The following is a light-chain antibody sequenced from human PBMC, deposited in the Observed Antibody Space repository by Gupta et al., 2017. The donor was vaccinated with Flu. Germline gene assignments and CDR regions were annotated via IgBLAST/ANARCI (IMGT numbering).Light chain of an antibody. Sequence: DIQMTQPPPTPSASVADRVTTTCRASQSISSWLAWYQQKPGNAPKLLIYKASSLEGGAPSRFSGSRYGTSGADFTLTISILHPDDFAPYYCQHNNSYSWTFGQGTKVEIK. CDR3: QHNNSYSWT. CDR2: KAS. V-gene: IGKV1-5*03. J-gene: IGKJ1*01. CDR1: QSISSW.